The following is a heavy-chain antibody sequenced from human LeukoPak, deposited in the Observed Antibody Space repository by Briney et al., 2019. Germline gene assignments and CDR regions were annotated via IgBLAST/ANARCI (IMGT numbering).Heavy chain of an antibody. Sequence: GESLKISCKASGYRFTAYWIAWVRQMPGIGLEWMGIIFPGDSNTRYGPSFQGQVTISVDKSIATAYLQWNSLRASDTAMYYCAKLSYDSSGFKGRHFDYWGQGTLVTVSS. CDR3: AKLSYDSSGFKGRHFDY. CDR1: GYRFTAYW. D-gene: IGHD3-22*01. J-gene: IGHJ4*02. CDR2: IFPGDSNT. V-gene: IGHV5-51*01.